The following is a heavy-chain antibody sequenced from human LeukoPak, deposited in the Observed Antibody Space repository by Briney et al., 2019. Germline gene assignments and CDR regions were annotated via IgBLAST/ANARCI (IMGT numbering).Heavy chain of an antibody. Sequence: KPSETLSLTCAVSGGSISSGGYSWSWIRQPPGKGLEWIGYIYHSGSTYYNPSLKSRVTIPVDRSKNQFSLKLSSVTAADTAVYYCARARKYYYDSSAWFDPWGQGTLVTVSS. CDR1: GGSISSGGYS. CDR3: ARARKYYYDSSAWFDP. CDR2: IYHSGST. J-gene: IGHJ5*02. V-gene: IGHV4-30-2*01. D-gene: IGHD3-22*01.